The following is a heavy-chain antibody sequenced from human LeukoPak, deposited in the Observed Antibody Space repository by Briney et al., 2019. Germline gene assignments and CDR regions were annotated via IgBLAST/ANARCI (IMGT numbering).Heavy chain of an antibody. CDR3: ARDLLSGNSSSSD. V-gene: IGHV3-53*01. D-gene: IGHD6-6*01. J-gene: IGHJ4*02. CDR1: GFTVSSNY. Sequence: GGSLRLSCAASGFTVSSNYMSWVRQAPGKGLEWVSVIYSGGSTYYADSVKGRFTNSRDNSKNTLYLQMNSLRAEDTAVYYCARDLLSGNSSSSDWGQGTLVTVSS. CDR2: IYSGGST.